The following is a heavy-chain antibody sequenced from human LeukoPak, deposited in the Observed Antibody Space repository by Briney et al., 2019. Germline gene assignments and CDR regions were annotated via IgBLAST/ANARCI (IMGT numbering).Heavy chain of an antibody. CDR3: ASSSSTGAFDI. CDR1: GFTFSSYA. D-gene: IGHD6-6*01. J-gene: IGHJ3*02. V-gene: IGHV3-53*04. Sequence: PGGSLRLSCAASGFTFSSYAMSWVRQAPGKGLEWVSVIYSGGSTYYADSVKGRFTISRHNSKNTLYLQMNSLRAEDTAVYYCASSSSTGAFDIWGQGTMVTVSS. CDR2: IYSGGST.